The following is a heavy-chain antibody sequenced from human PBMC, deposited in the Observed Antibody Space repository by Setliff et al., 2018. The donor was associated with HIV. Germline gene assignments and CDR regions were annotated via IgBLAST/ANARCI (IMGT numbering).Heavy chain of an antibody. Sequence: ASVKVSCKASGYAFTNYDINWVRQATGQGLEWMGWMNPNSGDTGYAQKFQGRVTMTRDTSTSTVYMELSSLRSEDTAVYYCARLNPTGYYFDYWGQGTLVTVSS. CDR2: MNPNSGDT. J-gene: IGHJ4*02. CDR3: ARLNPTGYYFDY. D-gene: IGHD3-10*01. V-gene: IGHV1-8*02. CDR1: GYAFTNYD.